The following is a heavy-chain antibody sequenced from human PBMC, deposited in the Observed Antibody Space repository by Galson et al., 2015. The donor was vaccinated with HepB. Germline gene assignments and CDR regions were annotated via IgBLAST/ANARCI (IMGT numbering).Heavy chain of an antibody. CDR2: IDTRSSTI. Sequence: SLRLSCAASGFTLNTYSLNWVRQAPGKGLEWVSYIDTRSSTIYYAESVKGRFTISRDNAKKSLYLQMNSLRDEDTAVYYCARAQYSSSWGGIDYWGQGTLVTVSS. J-gene: IGHJ4*02. CDR3: ARAQYSSSWGGIDY. V-gene: IGHV3-48*02. D-gene: IGHD6-13*01. CDR1: GFTLNTYS.